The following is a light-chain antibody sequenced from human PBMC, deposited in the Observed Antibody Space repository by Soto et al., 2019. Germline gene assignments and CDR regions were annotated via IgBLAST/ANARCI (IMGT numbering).Light chain of an antibody. CDR1: QTISSW. CDR2: KAS. J-gene: IGKJ1*01. V-gene: IGKV1-5*03. Sequence: DIQRTLSPSTLSRSVGCRVTITCRARQTISSWLAWYQQKPGKAPKXXIYKASTLKSGVPSRFSGSGAGTECTLTISSLQPDDFETYYCQHYNSYSEAFGQGTKVDIK. CDR3: QHYNSYSEA.